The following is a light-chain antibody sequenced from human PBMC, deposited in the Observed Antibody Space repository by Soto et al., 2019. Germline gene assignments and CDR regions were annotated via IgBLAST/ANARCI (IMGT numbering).Light chain of an antibody. Sequence: EIVMTHSPATLSVSPRERATLSCRASQSVRISYLAGYQQKPGQAPRLLIYGASSRATGIPDRFSGSGSGTDFTLTISRLEPEDFAVYYCQQYGSSPITFGQGTRLEI. CDR3: QQYGSSPIT. CDR2: GAS. V-gene: IGKV3-20*01. CDR1: QSVRISY. J-gene: IGKJ5*01.